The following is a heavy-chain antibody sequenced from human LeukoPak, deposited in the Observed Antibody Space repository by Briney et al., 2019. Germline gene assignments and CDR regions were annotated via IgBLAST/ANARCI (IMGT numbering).Heavy chain of an antibody. D-gene: IGHD4-23*01. CDR1: GFTFSSYW. CDR3: ASERYGGVSDACDM. J-gene: IGHJ3*02. CDR2: IKQDGSEK. Sequence: GGSLRLSCAASGFTFSSYWMSWVRQAPGKGLEWVANIKQDGSEKYYVDSVKGRFTISRDNAKNSLFLQMNSLRVEDTAIYYCASERYGGVSDACDMWGQGTMVTVSS. V-gene: IGHV3-7*01.